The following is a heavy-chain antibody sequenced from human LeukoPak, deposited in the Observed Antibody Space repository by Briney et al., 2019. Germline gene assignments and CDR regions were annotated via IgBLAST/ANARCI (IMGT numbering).Heavy chain of an antibody. J-gene: IGHJ5*02. Sequence: PGGSLRLSCAASGFTFSSYAMHWVRQAPGKGLEWVAVISYDGSNKYYADSVKGRFTISRDNSKNTLYLQMNSLRAEDTAVYYCAKHSHDDSAPRWETHYDAWGQGALVIVSS. V-gene: IGHV3-30*04. D-gene: IGHD1-26*01. CDR2: ISYDGSNK. CDR1: GFTFSSYA. CDR3: AKHSHDDSAPRWETHYDA.